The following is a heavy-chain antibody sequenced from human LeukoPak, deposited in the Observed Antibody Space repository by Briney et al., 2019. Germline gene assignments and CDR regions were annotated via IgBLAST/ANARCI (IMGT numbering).Heavy chain of an antibody. CDR1: GYTFTSYY. CDR3: ARSRDGYNYRKGYMDV. J-gene: IGHJ6*03. D-gene: IGHD5-24*01. Sequence: ASVKVSCKASGYTFTSYYMHWVRQAPGQGLEWMGIINPSGGSTSYAQKFQGRVTMTRDMSTSTVYMELSSLRSEDTAVYYCARSRDGYNYRKGYMDVWGKGTTVTVSS. CDR2: INPSGGST. V-gene: IGHV1-46*01.